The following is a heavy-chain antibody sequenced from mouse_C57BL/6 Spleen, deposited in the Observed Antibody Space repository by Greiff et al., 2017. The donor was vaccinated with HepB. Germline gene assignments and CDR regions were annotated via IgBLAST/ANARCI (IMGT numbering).Heavy chain of an antibody. J-gene: IGHJ2*01. Sequence: QVQLQQSGAELVRPGTSVKLSCKASGYTFTSYWMHWVKQRPGQGLEWIGVIDPSDSYTNYNQKFKGKATLTVDTSSSTAYMQLSSLTSEDSAVYYCARSAQATLYYFDYWGQGTTLTVSS. V-gene: IGHV1-59*01. CDR2: IDPSDSYT. D-gene: IGHD3-2*02. CDR3: ARSAQATLYYFDY. CDR1: GYTFTSYW.